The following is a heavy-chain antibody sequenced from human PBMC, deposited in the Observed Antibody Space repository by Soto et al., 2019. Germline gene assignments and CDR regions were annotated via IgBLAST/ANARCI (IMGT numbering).Heavy chain of an antibody. CDR2: ISSSSSTI. D-gene: IGHD3-22*01. Sequence: GGSLRLSCAASGFTFSSYSMNWVRQAPGKGLEWVSYISSSSSTIYYADSVKGRFTISRDNAKNSLYLQMNSLRDEDTAVYYCARRASDYYDSSGYYNYWGQGTLVTVSS. V-gene: IGHV3-48*02. J-gene: IGHJ4*02. CDR3: ARRASDYYDSSGYYNY. CDR1: GFTFSSYS.